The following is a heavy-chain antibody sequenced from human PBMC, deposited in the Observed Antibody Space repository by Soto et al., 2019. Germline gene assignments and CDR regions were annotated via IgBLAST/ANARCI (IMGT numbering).Heavy chain of an antibody. Sequence: ASVKVSCKASGYTFTSYAMHWVRQAPGQRXEWMGWINAGNGNTKYSQKFQGRVTITRDTSASTAYMELSSLRSEDTAVYYCARDTLYYSSGYYYVRYTWFDPWGQGTLVTVSS. CDR2: INAGNGNT. J-gene: IGHJ5*02. V-gene: IGHV1-3*01. CDR3: ARDTLYYSSGYYYVRYTWFDP. D-gene: IGHD3-22*01. CDR1: GYTFTSYA.